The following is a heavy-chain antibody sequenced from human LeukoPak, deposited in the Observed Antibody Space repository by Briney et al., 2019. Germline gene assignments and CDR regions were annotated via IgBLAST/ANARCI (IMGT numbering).Heavy chain of an antibody. Sequence: GGSLRLSCAASGFTFSSYSMNWVRQAPGKGLEWVSSISSSSSYIYYADSVEGRFTISRDNAKNSLYLQMNSLRAEDTAVYYCARDLWGITMIVGPIEDYWGQGTLVTVSS. CDR1: GFTFSSYS. J-gene: IGHJ4*02. CDR2: ISSSSSYI. V-gene: IGHV3-21*01. CDR3: ARDLWGITMIVGPIEDY. D-gene: IGHD3-22*01.